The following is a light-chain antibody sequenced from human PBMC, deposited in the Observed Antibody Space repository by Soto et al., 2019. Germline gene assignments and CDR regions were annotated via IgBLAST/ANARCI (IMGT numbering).Light chain of an antibody. CDR2: DLT. Sequence: QSALTQPRSVSGSPGQSVTISCTGTSADVGRFDYVSWYQQHPGQAPKLIISDLTQCPSGVPDRFSGSRSGNTASLSISGLRPEDEADYYCCAFGGVFGMFGGGTKLTVL. V-gene: IGLV2-11*01. J-gene: IGLJ3*02. CDR1: SADVGRFDY. CDR3: CAFGGVFGM.